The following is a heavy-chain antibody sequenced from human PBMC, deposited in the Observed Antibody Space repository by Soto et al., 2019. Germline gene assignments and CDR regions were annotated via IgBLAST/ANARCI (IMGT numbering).Heavy chain of an antibody. J-gene: IGHJ6*02. D-gene: IGHD1-26*01. Sequence: QVQLVESGGGVVQPGRSLRLSCAASGFTFSSYGMHWVRQAPGKGLEWVAVISYDGSNKYYADSVKGRFTISRDNSKNXXYLQMNSLRAEDTAVYYCAKGGVGATLRYYYGMDVWGQGTTVTVSS. CDR3: AKGGVGATLRYYYGMDV. CDR1: GFTFSSYG. CDR2: ISYDGSNK. V-gene: IGHV3-30*18.